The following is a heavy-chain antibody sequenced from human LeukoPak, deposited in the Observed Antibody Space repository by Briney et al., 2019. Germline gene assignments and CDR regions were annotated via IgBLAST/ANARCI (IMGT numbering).Heavy chain of an antibody. V-gene: IGHV5-51*01. CDR1: GYSFTRNW. J-gene: IGHJ4*02. CDR3: ARPGTTGTTI. D-gene: IGHD1-1*01. CDR2: IYPDDSDT. Sequence: GESLKISCTGYGYSFTRNWIGWVRQMPGKGLEWMGIIYPDDSDTRYSPSFQGQVTISADKSISTAFLQWSSLKASDTAMYFCARPGTTGTTIWGQETLVTVSS.